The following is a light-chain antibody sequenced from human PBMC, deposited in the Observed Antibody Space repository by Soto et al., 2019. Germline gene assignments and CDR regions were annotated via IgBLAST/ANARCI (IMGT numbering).Light chain of an antibody. CDR2: WAS. Sequence: DIVMTQSPDSLAVSLGERATINCKSSQSVLYSSNNKNYLAWYQQKPGQPPKLLIYWASTRESGVPDRFSGSGSGTDFTLTISSLEPEDFAVYYCQQRSNWPSWTFGQGTKVDIK. CDR1: QSVLYSSNNKNY. V-gene: IGKV4-1*01. J-gene: IGKJ1*01. CDR3: QQRSNWPSWT.